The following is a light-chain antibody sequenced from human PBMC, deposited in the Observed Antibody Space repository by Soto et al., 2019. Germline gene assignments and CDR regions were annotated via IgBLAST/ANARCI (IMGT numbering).Light chain of an antibody. CDR2: EVS. CDR3: MQSIQPPWT. CDR1: QSLLHSGGATL. V-gene: IGKV2D-29*01. Sequence: DVVLTQTPLSLSVTPGQAASISCKSSQSLLHSGGATLLYWYLQRPGQPPQLLLHEVSNRFSGVPDRFSGSGSGTDFTLKISRVEAADVGVYYCMQSIQPPWTFGQGTKVEIK. J-gene: IGKJ1*01.